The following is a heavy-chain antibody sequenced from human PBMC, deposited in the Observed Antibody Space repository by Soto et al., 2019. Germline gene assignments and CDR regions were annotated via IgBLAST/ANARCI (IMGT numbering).Heavy chain of an antibody. D-gene: IGHD2-15*01. CDR3: ARHTPAISISDH. CDR2: IYDSGGT. Sequence: SQTLSLTCAVSGGSISSNSYSWSWLRQPPGKGLEWIGYIYDSGGTYYNPSLKSRVTLSVDSSKNQFSLKLSSVTAADTAVYYCARHTPAISISDHWGQGTLVTVSS. CDR1: GGSISSNSYS. J-gene: IGHJ4*02. V-gene: IGHV4-30-2*01.